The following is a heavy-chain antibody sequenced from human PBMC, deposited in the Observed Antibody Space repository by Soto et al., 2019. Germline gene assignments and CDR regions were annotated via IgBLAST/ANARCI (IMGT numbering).Heavy chain of an antibody. Sequence: QVQLQESGPGLVKTSGTLSLSCAVSGGSVSSTDWWTWVRQPPGKGLEWIGEVDHSGNTNYNPSLQSRATISVDKSRNRFSLKLNSATAADAAVYYCARAGWYQGYYYYGVDVWGPGTTVTVSS. V-gene: IGHV4-4*02. D-gene: IGHD2-15*01. CDR2: VDHSGNT. CDR1: GGSVSSTDW. J-gene: IGHJ6*02. CDR3: ARAGWYQGYYYYGVDV.